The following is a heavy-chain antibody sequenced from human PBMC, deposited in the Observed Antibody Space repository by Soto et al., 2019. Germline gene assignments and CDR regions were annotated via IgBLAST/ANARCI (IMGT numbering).Heavy chain of an antibody. CDR3: ARGSYDYGGNLDAFDI. D-gene: IGHD4-17*01. CDR1: GGTFSSYA. CDR2: IIPIFGTA. J-gene: IGHJ3*02. V-gene: IGHV1-69*01. Sequence: QVQLVQSGAEVKKPGSSVKVSCKASGGTFSSYAISWVRQAPGHGLEWMGGIIPIFGTATYAQKFQGRVTITADESTSTAYMELSSLRSEDTAVYYCARGSYDYGGNLDAFDIWGQGTMVTVSS.